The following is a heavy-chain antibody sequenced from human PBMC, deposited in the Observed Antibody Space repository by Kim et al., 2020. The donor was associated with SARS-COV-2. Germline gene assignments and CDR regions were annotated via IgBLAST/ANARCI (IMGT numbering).Heavy chain of an antibody. J-gene: IGHJ4*02. D-gene: IGHD2-15*01. V-gene: IGHV4-4*09. CDR3: ASALRGSSYYFDY. Sequence: NPTLKSRVAISVDTSKNQSALKLSSVTAADTAVYYCASALRGSSYYFDYWGQGTLVTVSS.